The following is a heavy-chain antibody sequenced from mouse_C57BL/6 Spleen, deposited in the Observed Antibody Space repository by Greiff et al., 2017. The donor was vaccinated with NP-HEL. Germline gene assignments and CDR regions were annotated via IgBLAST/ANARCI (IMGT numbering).Heavy chain of an antibody. V-gene: IGHV1-69*01. Sequence: VQLQQPGAELVMPGASVKLSCKASGYTFTSYWMHWVKQRPGQGLEWIGEIDPSYSYTNYNQKFKGKSTLTVDKSSSTAYMQLSSLTSEDSAVYFCAREGKLRYAMDYWGQGTSVTVSS. CDR3: AREGKLRYAMDY. D-gene: IGHD1-1*01. CDR2: IDPSYSYT. CDR1: GYTFTSYW. J-gene: IGHJ4*01.